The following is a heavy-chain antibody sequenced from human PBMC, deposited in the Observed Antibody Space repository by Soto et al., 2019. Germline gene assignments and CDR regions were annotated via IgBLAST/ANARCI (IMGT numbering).Heavy chain of an antibody. Sequence: SETLSLTGSVSGASMSSSYWRWIWQPVGRGLEWIGRIYISGSSTYNPSLESRVTMSVDTSKNQFSLNWKFVTAADTAVYYCARDLGYSYGDRQRHFWGQG. CDR2: IYISGSS. CDR3: ARDLGYSYGDRQRHF. J-gene: IGHJ4*02. CDR1: GASMSSSY. D-gene: IGHD5-18*01. V-gene: IGHV4-4*07.